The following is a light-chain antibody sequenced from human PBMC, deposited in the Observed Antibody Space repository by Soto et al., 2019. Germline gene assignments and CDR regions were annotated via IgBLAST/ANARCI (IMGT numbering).Light chain of an antibody. CDR2: GAS. J-gene: IGKJ1*01. CDR3: QQYNNWRT. CDR1: QYVGSN. V-gene: IGKV3-15*01. Sequence: EIVMTQSPATLSLSPGERATLSCRASQYVGSNLAWYQQKPGQAPRLLIYGASTRATGIPARFSGSGSGTEFTLTISSLQSEDFAVYYCQQYNNWRTFGQGTKVEIK.